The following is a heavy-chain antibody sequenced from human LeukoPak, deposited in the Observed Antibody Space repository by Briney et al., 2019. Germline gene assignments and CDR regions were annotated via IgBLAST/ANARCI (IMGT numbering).Heavy chain of an antibody. Sequence: PGGSLRLSCAASGFTFNNYDMNWVRQAPGKGLVWVSHISSSSSTIYYADSVKGRFTISRDNAKKSLYLQMNSLRDGDTAVYYCARDLPVAAADYWGQGTLVTVSS. D-gene: IGHD2-2*01. J-gene: IGHJ4*02. CDR3: ARDLPVAAADY. V-gene: IGHV3-48*02. CDR2: ISSSSSTI. CDR1: GFTFNNYD.